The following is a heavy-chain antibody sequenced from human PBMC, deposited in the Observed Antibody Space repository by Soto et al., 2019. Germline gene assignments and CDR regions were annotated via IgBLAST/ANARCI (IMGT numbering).Heavy chain of an antibody. V-gene: IGHV3-23*01. J-gene: IGHJ4*02. CDR2: ISGSGGST. CDR3: ANGRGYSSSSGCDY. D-gene: IGHD6-6*01. Sequence: VPLLESGGGLVQPGGSLRLSCAASGFTFSSYAMSWVRQAPGKGLEWVSAISGSGGSTYYADSVKGRFTISRDNSKNTLYLQMNSLRAEDTAVYYCANGRGYSSSSGCDYWGQGTLVTVSS. CDR1: GFTFSSYA.